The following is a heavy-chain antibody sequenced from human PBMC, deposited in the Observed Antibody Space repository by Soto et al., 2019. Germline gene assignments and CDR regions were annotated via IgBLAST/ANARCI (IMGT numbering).Heavy chain of an antibody. V-gene: IGHV4-39*01. D-gene: IGHD3-10*01. CDR1: GGSISSSSYY. Sequence: SETLSLTCTVSGGSISSSSYYWGWIRQPPGKGLEWIGSIYYSGSTYYNPSLKSRVTISVDTSKNQFSLKLSSVTAADTAVYYCARHSMGSGSYYDYYYYMDVWGKGTTVTVSS. CDR3: ARHSMGSGSYYDYYYYMDV. CDR2: IYYSGST. J-gene: IGHJ6*03.